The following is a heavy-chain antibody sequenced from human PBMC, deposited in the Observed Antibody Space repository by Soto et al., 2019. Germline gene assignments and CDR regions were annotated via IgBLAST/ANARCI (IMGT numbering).Heavy chain of an antibody. V-gene: IGHV3-33*01. CDR3: ARKKGTSYYYYGMDV. CDR1: GFTFSSYG. D-gene: IGHD3-10*01. CDR2: IWYDGSNK. J-gene: IGHJ6*02. Sequence: GGSLRLSCAASGFTFSSYGMHWVRQAPGKGLEWVAVIWYDGSNKYYADSVKGRFTISRDNSKNTLYLQMNSLRAEDTAVYYCARKKGTSYYYYGMDVWGHGTTVTVSS.